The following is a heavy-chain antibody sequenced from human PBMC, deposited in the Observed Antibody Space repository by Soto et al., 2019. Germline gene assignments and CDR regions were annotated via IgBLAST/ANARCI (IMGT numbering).Heavy chain of an antibody. Sequence: VRLSCTASGFNFGDYAMTWVRQAPGKGLEWVGFIRSKAYGGTTEYAASVKGRFTISRDDSKSIAYLQMNSLKTEDTAVYYRTRVPERIVGATTGAFDIWGQGTMVTVS. CDR3: TRVPERIVGATTGAFDI. CDR1: GFNFGDYA. D-gene: IGHD1-26*01. V-gene: IGHV3-49*04. J-gene: IGHJ3*02. CDR2: IRSKAYGGTT.